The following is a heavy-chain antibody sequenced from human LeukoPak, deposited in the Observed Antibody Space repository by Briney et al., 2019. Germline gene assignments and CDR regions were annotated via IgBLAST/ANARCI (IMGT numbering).Heavy chain of an antibody. V-gene: IGHV4-39*07. CDR2: VYYSGGT. CDR3: ARPNWHGARLGAFNI. Sequence: PSETLSLTCTVSGASISNSNFYWGWIRQPPGKGLEWIGSVYYSGGTYYNPSLKSRITISVDTSRNQFSLKLNSVTAADTAVYFCARPNWHGARLGAFNIWGQGTMVTVSS. CDR1: GASISNSNFY. J-gene: IGHJ3*02. D-gene: IGHD1-1*01.